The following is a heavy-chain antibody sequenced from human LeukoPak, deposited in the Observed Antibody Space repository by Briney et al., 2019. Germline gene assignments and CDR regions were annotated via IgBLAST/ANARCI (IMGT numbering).Heavy chain of an antibody. V-gene: IGHV3-66*01. CDR1: GFTVSSTY. D-gene: IGHD3-22*01. J-gene: IGHJ4*02. CDR3: ARDRSGDSTAYYTDY. CDR2: IYSGGST. Sequence: GGSLRLSCAASGFTVSSTYMTRVRQAPGKGLEWVSLIYSGGSTIYADSVKGRFTISRDNSKNTVYLQMNSLRAEDTAVYYCARDRSGDSTAYYTDYWGQGTLVTVSS.